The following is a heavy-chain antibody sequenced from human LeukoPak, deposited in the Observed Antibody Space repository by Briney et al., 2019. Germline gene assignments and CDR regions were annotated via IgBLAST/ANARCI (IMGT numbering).Heavy chain of an antibody. CDR1: GFTVSDYV. D-gene: IGHD3-9*01. V-gene: IGHV3-66*01. CDR3: ARDEREHDYDILTGYTPYAY. CDR2: IYSGGST. J-gene: IGHJ4*02. Sequence: GGSLRLSCAVSGFTVSDYVMSWVRQAPGKGLEWVSVIYSGGSTYYADSVKGRFTISRDNSKNTLYIQMNSLRAEDTAVYYCARDEREHDYDILTGYTPYAYWGQGTLVTVSS.